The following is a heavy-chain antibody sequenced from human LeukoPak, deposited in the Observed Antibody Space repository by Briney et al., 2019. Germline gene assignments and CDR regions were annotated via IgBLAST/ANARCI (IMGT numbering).Heavy chain of an antibody. J-gene: IGHJ4*02. Sequence: GSLRLSCTASGFTFSNYWMSWVRQAPGKGPEWVANIKQDGSEKYSLDSLKGRFTISRDNAKNSLYLQMNSLRAEDTAVYYCARSITMVRGVIDYWGQGTLVTVSP. CDR2: IKQDGSEK. V-gene: IGHV3-7*03. CDR1: GFTFSNYW. D-gene: IGHD3-10*01. CDR3: ARSITMVRGVIDY.